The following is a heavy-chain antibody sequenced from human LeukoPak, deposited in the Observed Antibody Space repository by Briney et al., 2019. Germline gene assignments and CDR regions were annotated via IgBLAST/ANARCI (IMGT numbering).Heavy chain of an antibody. V-gene: IGHV4-59*12. J-gene: IGHJ4*02. CDR2: ISYSGST. Sequence: PSETLTLTCSVSGGSISSYCWSWTRQPPGKGLECIGYISYSGSTNYNPSLKSRVTISVDTSKNQFSLKPRSVTAADTAVYYCAREVQMATQFDYWGRGTLVTVSS. CDR3: AREVQMATQFDY. D-gene: IGHD1-1*01. CDR1: GGSISSYC.